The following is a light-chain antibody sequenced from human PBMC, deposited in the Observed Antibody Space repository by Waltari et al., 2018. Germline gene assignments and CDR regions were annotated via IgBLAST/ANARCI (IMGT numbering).Light chain of an antibody. J-gene: IGLJ2*01. CDR2: DDS. CDR3: QVWDSSSHVV. CDR1: NIGYKS. Sequence: SYVLTQSPSVSVAPGQTTRISCGGNNIGYKSVHWYQQKAGQAPVLAVYDDSDRPSGIPGRFSGSNSGNTATLTITRVEAGDEADYYCQVWDSSSHVVFGGGTKLTVL. V-gene: IGLV3-21*02.